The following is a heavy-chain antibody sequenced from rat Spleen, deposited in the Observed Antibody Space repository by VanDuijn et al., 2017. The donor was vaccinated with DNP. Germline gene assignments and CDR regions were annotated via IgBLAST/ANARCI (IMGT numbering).Heavy chain of an antibody. CDR2: ISTGGRT. Sequence: VQMKETGPGLVQTTQTLSVTCTVSGFSLTSYGVHWVRQAPGKGLEWVASISTGGRTYYRDSVKGRFTISRDNAKSSLYLQMDSLRSEDTATYYCTTWMHAWGQGTSVTVSS. CDR1: GFSLTSYG. V-gene: IGHV5-19*01. J-gene: IGHJ4*01. CDR3: TTWMHA.